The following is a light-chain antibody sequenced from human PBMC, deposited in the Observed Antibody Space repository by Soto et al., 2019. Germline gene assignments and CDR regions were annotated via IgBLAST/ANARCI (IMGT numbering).Light chain of an antibody. Sequence: AIQMTQSPSSLSASVGDRVTITCRASQGIRNDLGWYQQKPGKAPKLLNYATSSLQSWVPSRFSGSGSGTDFTLSISSLQTEDFATYYCLQDYNYPLTFGQGTKVEIK. CDR3: LQDYNYPLT. CDR1: QGIRND. J-gene: IGKJ1*01. CDR2: ATS. V-gene: IGKV1-6*01.